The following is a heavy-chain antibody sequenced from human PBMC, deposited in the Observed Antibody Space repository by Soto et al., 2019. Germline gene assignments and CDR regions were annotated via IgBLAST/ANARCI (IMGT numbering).Heavy chain of an antibody. V-gene: IGHV2-5*02. CDR3: AHRRFGNDYVWGRYRSPFDS. CDR1: GFSLSTSGVG. D-gene: IGHD3-16*02. J-gene: IGHJ4*02. CDR2: IYWDDDK. Sequence: QITLKESGPTLVKPTQTLTLTCTFSGFSLSTSGVGVGWIRQPPGKAMEWLALIYWDDDKRYSPSLKSRLTTNKEPSKIQVVITMTDIDPVGTVTFYSAHRRFGNDYVWGRYRSPFDSWGQGTLVAVSS.